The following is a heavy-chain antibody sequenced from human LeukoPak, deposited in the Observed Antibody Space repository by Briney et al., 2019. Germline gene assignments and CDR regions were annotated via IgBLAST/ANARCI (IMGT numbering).Heavy chain of an antibody. Sequence: PGGSLRLSCAASQVTFSSAWMTWVRQIPGKGLEWVGHIKSRTNGGTTDYAAPVKGRFTVSRDDSKNTVYLQMNSLKTEDSAVYYCTTDAPQITMVVTPAGVDYWGQGTLVTVSS. CDR1: QVTFSSAW. CDR2: IKSRTNGGTT. V-gene: IGHV3-15*01. D-gene: IGHD4-23*01. J-gene: IGHJ4*02. CDR3: TTDAPQITMVVTPAGVDY.